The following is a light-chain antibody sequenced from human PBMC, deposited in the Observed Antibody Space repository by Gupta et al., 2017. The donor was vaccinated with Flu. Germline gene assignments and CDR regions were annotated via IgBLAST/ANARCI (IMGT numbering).Light chain of an antibody. CDR1: SSDVGGYNY. J-gene: IGLJ2*01. CDR2: EVN. Sequence: SVSGSPGPSITISCTGTSSDVGGYNYVSWHQQHPGKAPKLMIYEVNNRPSGVSNRFSGSKSGNTASLTISGLQAEDEADYYCSSYTSSSTPVVFGGGTKLTVL. V-gene: IGLV2-14*01. CDR3: SSYTSSSTPVV.